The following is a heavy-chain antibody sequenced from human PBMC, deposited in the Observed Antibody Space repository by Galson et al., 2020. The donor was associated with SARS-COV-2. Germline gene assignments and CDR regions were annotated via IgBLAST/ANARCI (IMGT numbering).Heavy chain of an antibody. D-gene: IGHD4-17*01. CDR1: GFSLSTSGVG. CDR3: AQRPNPRTTVTTSINYVEY. J-gene: IGHJ4*02. V-gene: IGHV2-5*02. CDR2: IYWDDDK. Sequence: SGPTLVKPTQTLTLTCTYSGFSLSTSGVGVGWIRQPRGNALEWLAVIYWDDDKSYCTSLKSRPTITTDTPKKHVVLTMTNMDPVDTGTYYCAQRPNPRTTVTTSINYVEYWGQGTLGTVSS.